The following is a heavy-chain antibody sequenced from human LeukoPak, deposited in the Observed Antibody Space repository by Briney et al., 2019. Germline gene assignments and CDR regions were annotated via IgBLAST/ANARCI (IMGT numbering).Heavy chain of an antibody. CDR2: IYDSGSF. Sequence: SETLSLTCAVSGGSISSDGYSWSWIRQPQGKRLEWIGYIYDSGSFDYNPSHKSRVTISVDTSNNHFSLKLSSVTAADTAVYYCARGYCSGGRCYQPELYWGQGTLVTVSS. V-gene: IGHV4-30-4*07. CDR1: GGSISSDGYS. D-gene: IGHD2-15*01. J-gene: IGHJ4*02. CDR3: ARGYCSGGRCYQPELY.